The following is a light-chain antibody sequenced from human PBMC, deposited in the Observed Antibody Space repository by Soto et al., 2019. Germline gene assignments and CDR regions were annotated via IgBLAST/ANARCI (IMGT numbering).Light chain of an antibody. J-gene: IGKJ1*01. Sequence: EIVLTQSPGTLSLSPRERATLSCRASQSVNDNYLAWYQHKPGQAPRLLIYGASSRAPGTPDRFSGSGSGTDFTLTISRLEPEDFAIYYCQQYAASPRTFGQGTQVEVK. CDR1: QSVNDNY. CDR2: GAS. CDR3: QQYAASPRT. V-gene: IGKV3-20*01.